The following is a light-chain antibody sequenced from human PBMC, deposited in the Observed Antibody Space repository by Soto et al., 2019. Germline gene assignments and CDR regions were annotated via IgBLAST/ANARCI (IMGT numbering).Light chain of an antibody. Sequence: QSALTQPPSVSGSPGQSVTISCTGTSSDVGSYNRVSWYQQPPGTAPKLMIYEVSNRPSGVPDRFSGCKSGNTASLTISGLQREDEADYYCSSYATGSTLVFGGGTKLTVL. J-gene: IGLJ2*01. V-gene: IGLV2-18*02. CDR1: SSDVGSYNR. CDR2: EVS. CDR3: SSYATGSTLV.